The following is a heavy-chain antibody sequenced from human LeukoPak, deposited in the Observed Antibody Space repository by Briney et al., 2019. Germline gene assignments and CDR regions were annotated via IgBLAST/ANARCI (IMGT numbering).Heavy chain of an antibody. J-gene: IGHJ4*02. D-gene: IGHD5-18*01. V-gene: IGHV3-23*01. Sequence: GRSLRLSCAASGFTFSSHGMSWVRQAPGKGLEWVSGIRAAGDETYYADSVKGRFTVSRDNSKNTLYLQMSSLRAEDTAVYYCAKDDGWLSTYWGQGTLVTVSS. CDR2: IRAAGDET. CDR3: AKDDGWLSTY. CDR1: GFTFSSHG.